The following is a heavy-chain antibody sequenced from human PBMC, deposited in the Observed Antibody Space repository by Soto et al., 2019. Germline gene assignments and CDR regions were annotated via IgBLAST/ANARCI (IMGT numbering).Heavy chain of an antibody. J-gene: IGHJ4*02. CDR3: ARGDSSGYYPYDY. V-gene: IGHV3-53*01. CDR1: EFTVSSNY. CDR2: IYSGGST. D-gene: IGHD3-22*01. Sequence: PGGSLRLSCAASEFTVSSNYMSWVRQAPGKGLEWVSVIYSGGSTYYADSVKGRFTISRDNSKNTLYLQMNSLRAEDTAVYYCARGDSSGYYPYDYWGQGTLVTVSS.